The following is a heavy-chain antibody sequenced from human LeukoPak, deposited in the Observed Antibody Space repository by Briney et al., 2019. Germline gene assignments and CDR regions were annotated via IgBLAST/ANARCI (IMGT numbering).Heavy chain of an antibody. D-gene: IGHD2-2*01. CDR2: INHSGGT. CDR1: GGSFTGYY. V-gene: IGHV4-34*01. J-gene: IGHJ3*02. CDR3: ARHSAHASTNDAFDI. Sequence: SETLSLTCAVYGGSFTGYYWSWIRQPPGKGLEWIGEINHSGGTNYNPSLKSRVTISVDTSKNQFSLKVSSVTAADTAVYYCARHSAHASTNDAFDIWGQGTMVTVSS.